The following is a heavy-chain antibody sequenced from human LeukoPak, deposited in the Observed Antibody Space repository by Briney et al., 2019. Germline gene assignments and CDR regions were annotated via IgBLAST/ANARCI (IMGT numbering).Heavy chain of an antibody. CDR3: ARDGGYSYGFAFDI. CDR1: GFTFSTYA. J-gene: IGHJ3*02. Sequence: GGSLRLSCAASGFTFSTYAMSWVRQAPGKGLEWVSTISTSGRSTYYADSVKGRFTISRDNAKNSLYLQMNSLRAEDTAVYYCARDGGYSYGFAFDIWGQGTMVTVAS. CDR2: ISTSGRST. V-gene: IGHV3-23*01. D-gene: IGHD5-18*01.